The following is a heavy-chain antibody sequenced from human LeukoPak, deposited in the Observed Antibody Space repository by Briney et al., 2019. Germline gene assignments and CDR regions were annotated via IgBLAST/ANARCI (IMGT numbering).Heavy chain of an antibody. J-gene: IGHJ4*02. CDR1: GGSISSGGDY. Sequence: PSQTLSLTCTVSGGSISSGGDYWSWSRQNPGKGLEWFVYIYYSGSTYYNPPLKSRVTLSLDTSKNQVSLELSSVTAADTAVYYCARISSSWYEADYWGQGTRVTVSS. CDR2: IYYSGST. D-gene: IGHD6-13*01. CDR3: ARISSSWYEADY. V-gene: IGHV4-31*03.